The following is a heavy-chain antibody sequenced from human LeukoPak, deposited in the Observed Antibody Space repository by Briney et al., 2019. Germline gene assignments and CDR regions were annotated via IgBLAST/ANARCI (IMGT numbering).Heavy chain of an antibody. Sequence: PSETLSLTCTVSGGSISSYYWSWIRQPPGKGLEWIGYIYYSGSTNYNPSLKSRVTISVDTSKNQFSLKLSSVTAADTAVYYCARGKFYCSGGSCYRSAFDIWGQGTMVTVSS. V-gene: IGHV4-59*01. J-gene: IGHJ3*02. CDR1: GGSISSYY. CDR2: IYYSGST. CDR3: ARGKFYCSGGSCYRSAFDI. D-gene: IGHD2-15*01.